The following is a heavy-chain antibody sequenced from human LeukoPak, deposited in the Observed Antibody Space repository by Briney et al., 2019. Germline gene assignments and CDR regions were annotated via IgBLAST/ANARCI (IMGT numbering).Heavy chain of an antibody. Sequence: ASVKVSCKASGYTFTGYHMHWVRPAGGQGREWMGWINPNSGGTNYARKFQGRVTMTRDTSISTAYMELSSLRSEDTAVYYCARVWDSSGYYPDYWGQGTLVTVSS. J-gene: IGHJ4*02. CDR3: ARVWDSSGYYPDY. V-gene: IGHV1-2*02. CDR1: GYTFTGYH. D-gene: IGHD3-22*01. CDR2: INPNSGGT.